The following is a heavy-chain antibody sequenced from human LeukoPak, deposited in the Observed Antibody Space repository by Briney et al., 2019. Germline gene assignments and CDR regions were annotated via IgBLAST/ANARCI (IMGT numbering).Heavy chain of an antibody. V-gene: IGHV3-30*03. J-gene: IGHJ6*03. D-gene: IGHD1-7*01. CDR3: ARGAFENWNYGYYYYYYMDV. CDR1: GFSFSAYG. CDR2: ISYDGSHK. Sequence: PGTSLRLSCAASGFSFSAYGMHWVRQAPGKGLEWVAVISYDGSHKYHADSVKGRFTISRDNAKNSLYLQMNSLRAEDTAVYYCARGAFENWNYGYYYYYYMDVWGKGTTVTVSS.